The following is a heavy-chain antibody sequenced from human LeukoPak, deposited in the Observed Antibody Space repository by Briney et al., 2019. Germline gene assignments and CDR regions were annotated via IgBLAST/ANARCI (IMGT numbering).Heavy chain of an antibody. Sequence: PSETLSLTCAVYGGSFSGYYWSWIRQPPGKGLEWIGEINHSGSTNYNPSLKSRVTISVDTSKNQFSLKLSSVTAADTAVYYCARITSDYDFWSGYREGEPTDYWGQGTLVTVSS. V-gene: IGHV4-34*01. CDR1: GGSFSGYY. CDR2: INHSGST. CDR3: ARITSDYDFWSGYREGEPTDY. D-gene: IGHD3-3*01. J-gene: IGHJ4*02.